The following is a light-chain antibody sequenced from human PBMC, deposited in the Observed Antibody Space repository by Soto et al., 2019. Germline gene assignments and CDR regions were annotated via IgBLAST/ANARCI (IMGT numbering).Light chain of an antibody. CDR2: AAS. CDR1: QSIGSN. V-gene: IGKV3-15*01. Sequence: ILMTQSPVTLSVSPGDSATLSCRASQSIGSNLAWYQQKPGQAPRLLIYAASTRVTGLPGRFSGRGSGTEFTLTISGLQSGDFAIYYCQHYTNWPPITFGQGTRLEIK. CDR3: QHYTNWPPIT. J-gene: IGKJ5*01.